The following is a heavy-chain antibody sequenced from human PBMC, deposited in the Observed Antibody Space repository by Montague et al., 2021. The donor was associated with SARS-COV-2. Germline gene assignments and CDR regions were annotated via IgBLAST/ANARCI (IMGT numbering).Heavy chain of an antibody. V-gene: IGHV3-21*01. CDR3: ARDMQQWLEGTFDS. CDR1: GFTFSIYT. J-gene: IGHJ4*02. CDR2: ISISSTNYI. Sequence: SLRLSCAASGFTFSIYTMTWVRQAPGKGLEWVSSISISSTNYIYYAESVKGRFAISRDNAKTPLFLQMNSLRTDDTAVYYCARDMQQWLEGTFDSWSQGTLVTVSS. D-gene: IGHD6-19*01.